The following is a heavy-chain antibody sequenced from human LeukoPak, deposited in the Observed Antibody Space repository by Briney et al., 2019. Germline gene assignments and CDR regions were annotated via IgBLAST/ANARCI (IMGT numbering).Heavy chain of an antibody. CDR3: AKVAGSSGYYPDF. CDR2: ISANGRST. V-gene: IGHV3-23*01. CDR1: GFTFSSYA. Sequence: GGSLRLSCAASGFTFSSYAMSWVRQAPGTGLEWISAISANGRSTYHADSVKGRFTISRDISKNTLYLQMNSLRAEDTAVYYCAKVAGSSGYYPDFWGQGTLVTVSS. D-gene: IGHD3-22*01. J-gene: IGHJ4*02.